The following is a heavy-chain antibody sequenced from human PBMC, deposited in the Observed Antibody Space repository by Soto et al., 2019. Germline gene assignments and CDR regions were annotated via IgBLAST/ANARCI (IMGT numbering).Heavy chain of an antibody. D-gene: IGHD2-15*01. V-gene: IGHV3-23*01. Sequence: EVQLLESGGGLVQPGGSLRLSCAASGFTFSSYAMSWVRQAPGKGLEWVSAISGSGGSTYYADSVKGRFTISRDNSKNTLYLQMNRLRAEDTAVYYCAKNRVTGKIVVAPGYFDYWGQGTLVTVSS. CDR3: AKNRVTGKIVVAPGYFDY. J-gene: IGHJ4*02. CDR2: ISGSGGST. CDR1: GFTFSSYA.